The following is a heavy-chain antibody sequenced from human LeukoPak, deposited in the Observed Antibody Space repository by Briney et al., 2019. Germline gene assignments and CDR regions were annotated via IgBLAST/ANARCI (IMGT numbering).Heavy chain of an antibody. CDR1: GFTFSSYS. CDR3: AKSRSGSANWALQIFDN. CDR2: ISSSSSYI. V-gene: IGHV3-21*03. Sequence: GGSLRLSCAASGFTFSSYSMNWVRQAPGKGLEWVSSISSSSSYIYYADYVKGRFTISRYNSKNSLFVQMNCLRAEDTAVYFCAKSRSGSANWALQIFDNWGQGTLVTVSS. D-gene: IGHD1-1*01. J-gene: IGHJ4*02.